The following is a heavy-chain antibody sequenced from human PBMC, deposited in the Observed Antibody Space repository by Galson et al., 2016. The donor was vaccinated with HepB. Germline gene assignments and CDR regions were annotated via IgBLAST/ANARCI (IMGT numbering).Heavy chain of an antibody. D-gene: IGHD6-6*01. Sequence: SVKVSCKASGYTFTSHDINWVRQAKGQGLEWMGWMNPMSGNTGYAQRFQGRVSMTRSTSISTAYMELSGLRSEDTAVYYCVRDMQQLVINAFDVWSQGTMVTVSS. CDR2: MNPMSGNT. CDR3: VRDMQQLVINAFDV. J-gene: IGHJ3*01. V-gene: IGHV1-8*01. CDR1: GYTFTSHD.